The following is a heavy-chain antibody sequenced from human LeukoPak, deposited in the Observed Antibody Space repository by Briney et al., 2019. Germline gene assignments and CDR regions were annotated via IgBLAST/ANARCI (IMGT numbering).Heavy chain of an antibody. CDR1: GGSISSSSYY. J-gene: IGHJ4*02. Sequence: SETLSLTCTVSGGSISSSSYYWGWIRQPPGKGLEWIGSIYYSGSTYYNPSLKSRVTISVDTSKNQFSLKLSSVTAADTAVYYCARAPGIAAYDYWGQGTLVTVSS. CDR2: IYYSGST. CDR3: ARAPGIAAYDY. V-gene: IGHV4-39*01. D-gene: IGHD6-13*01.